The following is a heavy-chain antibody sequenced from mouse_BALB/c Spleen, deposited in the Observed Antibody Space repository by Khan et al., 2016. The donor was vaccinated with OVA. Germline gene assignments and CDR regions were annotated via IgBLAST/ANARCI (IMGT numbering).Heavy chain of an antibody. CDR1: GYTFTNYG. CDR2: INTYTGEP. Sequence: QIQLVQSGPELKKPGETVKISCKASGYTFTNYGMNWVKQAPGKGLKWMGWINTYTGEPTYGDDLKGRFAFSLETSASTAYLQINNLQNEDTATYFCARVGNYWYFDVWGAGTTVTVSS. CDR3: ARVGNYWYFDV. J-gene: IGHJ1*01. V-gene: IGHV9-3-1*01. D-gene: IGHD2-1*01.